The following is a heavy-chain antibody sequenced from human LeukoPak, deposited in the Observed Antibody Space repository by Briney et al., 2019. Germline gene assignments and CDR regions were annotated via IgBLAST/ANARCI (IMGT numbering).Heavy chain of an antibody. J-gene: IGHJ6*03. CDR3: AGAPSGRLYYYYYMDV. CDR1: GGSISSYY. CDR2: IYYSGST. D-gene: IGHD2-15*01. V-gene: IGHV4-59*01. Sequence: SETLSLTCTVSGGSISSYYWSWIRQPPGKGLEWIGYIYYSGSTNYNPSLKSRVTISVDTSKNQFSLKLSSVTAADTAVYYCAGAPSGRLYYYYYMDVWGKGTTVTVPS.